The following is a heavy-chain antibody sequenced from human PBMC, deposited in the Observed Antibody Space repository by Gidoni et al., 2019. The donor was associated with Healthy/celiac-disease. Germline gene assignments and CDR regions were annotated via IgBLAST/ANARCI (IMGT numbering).Heavy chain of an antibody. V-gene: IGHV4-34*01. CDR2: INHSGST. CDR3: ARGYPRNDAFDI. CDR1: GGSFSGYY. J-gene: IGHJ3*02. Sequence: QLQLQQWGAGLLKPSETLSLTCPVYGGSFSGYYWSWIRQPPGKGLEWFGEINHSGSTNYNPSLKSRVTISVDTSKNQFSLKLSSVTAADTAVYYCARGYPRNDAFDIWGQGTMVTVSS.